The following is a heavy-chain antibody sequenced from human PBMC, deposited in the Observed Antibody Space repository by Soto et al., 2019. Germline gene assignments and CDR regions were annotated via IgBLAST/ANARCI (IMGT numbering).Heavy chain of an antibody. V-gene: IGHV4-34*01. CDR3: ARGSYRTRAPNYYGMDV. CDR1: GGSFSGYY. D-gene: IGHD4-4*01. J-gene: IGHJ6*02. Sequence: NPSETLSLTCAVYGGSFSGYYWSWIRQPPGKGLEWIGEINHSGSTNYNPSLKSRVTISVDTSKNQFSLKLSSVTAADTAVYYCARGSYRTRAPNYYGMDVWGQGTSVTVSS. CDR2: INHSGST.